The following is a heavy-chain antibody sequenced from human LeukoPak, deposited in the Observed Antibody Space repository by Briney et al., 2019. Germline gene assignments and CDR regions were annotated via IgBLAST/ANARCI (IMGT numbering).Heavy chain of an antibody. V-gene: IGHV1-2*02. Sequence: ASVKVSCKASGYTFTGYYMHWVRQAPGQELEWMGWINPNSGGTNYAQKFQGRVTMTRDTSISTAYMELSRLRSDDTAVYYCASRDSSIVGATTGYYYYMDVWGKGTTVTVSS. CDR1: GYTFTGYY. CDR3: ASRDSSIVGATTGYYYYMDV. J-gene: IGHJ6*03. CDR2: INPNSGGT. D-gene: IGHD1-26*01.